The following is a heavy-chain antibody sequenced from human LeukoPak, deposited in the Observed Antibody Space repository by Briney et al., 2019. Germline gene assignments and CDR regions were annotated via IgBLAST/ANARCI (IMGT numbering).Heavy chain of an antibody. D-gene: IGHD4-23*01. J-gene: IGHJ4*02. CDR3: ARHGNLLSPFES. CDR2: LDYSEST. V-gene: IGHV4-59*08. Sequence: SETLSLTCTVSGGSITSYYWSWIRQPPGKGLEWIASLDYSESTNYNPSLKSRATVSVDTSKSQFSLKLSSVTAADTAVYYCARHGNLLSPFESWGQGTLVTVSS. CDR1: GGSITSYY.